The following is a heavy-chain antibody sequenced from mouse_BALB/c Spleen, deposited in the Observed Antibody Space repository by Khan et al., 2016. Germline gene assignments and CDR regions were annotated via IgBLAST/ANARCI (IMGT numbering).Heavy chain of an antibody. J-gene: IGHJ4*01. CDR3: AREEDGVYYYAMDD. D-gene: IGHD1-1*02. CDR1: GFSLTSYG. CDR2: IWAGGST. Sequence: QVQLQESGPGLVAPSQSQSITCTVSGFSLTSYGVHWVRQPPGKGLEWLGVIWAGGSTNYNSAHISRLSIVKGNSQTQVFLKMNMLQTDDTSMDYWAREEDGVYYYAMDDWSQGTSVTVSS. V-gene: IGHV2-9*02.